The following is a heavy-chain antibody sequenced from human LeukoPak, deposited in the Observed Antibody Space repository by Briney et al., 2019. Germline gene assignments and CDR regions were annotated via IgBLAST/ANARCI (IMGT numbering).Heavy chain of an antibody. CDR2: IRSSSSYI. D-gene: IGHD3-10*01. CDR1: GFTFSSYS. Sequence: PGGSLRLSCAASGFTFSSYSMNWVRQAPGKGLEWVSSIRSSSSYIYYADSVKGRFTISRDNAKNTLYLQMNSLRAEDTAVYYCARDNPPRRRWFGELLYADRQTNYFDYWGQGTLDTVSS. V-gene: IGHV3-21*01. CDR3: ARDNPPRRRWFGELLYADRQTNYFDY. J-gene: IGHJ4*02.